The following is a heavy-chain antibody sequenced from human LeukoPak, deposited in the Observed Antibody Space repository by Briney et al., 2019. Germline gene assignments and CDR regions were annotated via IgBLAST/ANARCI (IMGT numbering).Heavy chain of an antibody. V-gene: IGHV4-34*01. J-gene: IGHJ4*02. Sequence: SETLSLTCAVYGGSFSGYYWSWIRQPPGKGLEWIGEINHSGSTNYNPSLKSRVTISVDTSKNQFSLKLSSVTAADTAVYYCARGRTGWRGYWGQGTLVTVSS. CDR2: INHSGST. CDR1: GGSFSGYY. D-gene: IGHD2-2*01. CDR3: ARGRTGWRGY.